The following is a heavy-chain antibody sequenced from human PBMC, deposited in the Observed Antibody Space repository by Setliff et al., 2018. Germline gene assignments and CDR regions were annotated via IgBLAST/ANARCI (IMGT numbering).Heavy chain of an antibody. D-gene: IGHD2-15*01. CDR2: ISTSSSTK. Sequence: GESLKISCVVSGFSFSNYGMTWVRQAPGKGLEWISYISTSSSTKYYADSVKGRFTISRDNANRSLYLQMNTLRAEDTAVYYCARGRGSLGYCSGGFCYSGYYYYMDVWGKGTTVTVSS. J-gene: IGHJ6*03. CDR3: ARGRGSLGYCSGGFCYSGYYYYMDV. V-gene: IGHV3-48*01. CDR1: GFSFSNYG.